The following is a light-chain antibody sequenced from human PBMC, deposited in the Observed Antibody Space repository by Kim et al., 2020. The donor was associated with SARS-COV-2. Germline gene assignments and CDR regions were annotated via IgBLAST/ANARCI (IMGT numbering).Light chain of an antibody. V-gene: IGLV3-21*04. CDR3: QVWDSSSDHYV. J-gene: IGLJ1*01. Sequence: ELTQPPSVSVAPGKTARITCGGNNIESKSVHWYQQGPGQAPVLVIYSDTDRPSGIPERFSGSNSGNTATLTISRVEAGDEADYYCQVWDSSSDHYVFGTGTKVTVL. CDR2: SDT. CDR1: NIESKS.